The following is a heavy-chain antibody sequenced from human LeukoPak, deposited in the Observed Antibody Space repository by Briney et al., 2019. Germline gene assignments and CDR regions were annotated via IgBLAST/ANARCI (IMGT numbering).Heavy chain of an antibody. V-gene: IGHV1-2*02. J-gene: IGHJ5*02. CDR1: GYTFANYA. CDR2: INPNSGGT. CDR3: ARDSQGFDP. Sequence: ASVKVSCKASGYTFANYAITWVRQAPGQGLEWMGWINPNSGGTNYAQKFQGRVTMTRDTSISTAYMELSRLRSDDTAVYYCARDSQGFDPWGQGTLVTVSS.